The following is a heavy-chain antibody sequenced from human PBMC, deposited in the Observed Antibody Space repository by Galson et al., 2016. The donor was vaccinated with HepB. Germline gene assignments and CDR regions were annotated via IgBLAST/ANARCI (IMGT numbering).Heavy chain of an antibody. CDR2: ISNSGDIK. V-gene: IGHV3-23*01. CDR1: GFSFSDYA. Sequence: SLRLSCAASGFSFSDYAMNWVRQAPGKGLEWVSAISNSGDIKYYADSVKGRFTISRDNSKNTLYVQMNSLRAEDTAVYYCAKDGDSSGWYDFDYWGQGTLVTVSS. J-gene: IGHJ4*02. D-gene: IGHD6-19*01. CDR3: AKDGDSSGWYDFDY.